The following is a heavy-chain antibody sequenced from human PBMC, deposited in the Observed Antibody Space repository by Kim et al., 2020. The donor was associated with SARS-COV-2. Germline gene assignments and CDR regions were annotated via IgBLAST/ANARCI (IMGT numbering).Heavy chain of an antibody. J-gene: IGHJ4*02. D-gene: IGHD3-10*01. V-gene: IGHV3-30*01. Sequence: ADSVKGRFTISRDNSKSTLYLQMNSLRAEDTAVYYCASYGSGSYSRSWDYWGQGTLVTVSS. CDR3: ASYGSGSYSRSWDY.